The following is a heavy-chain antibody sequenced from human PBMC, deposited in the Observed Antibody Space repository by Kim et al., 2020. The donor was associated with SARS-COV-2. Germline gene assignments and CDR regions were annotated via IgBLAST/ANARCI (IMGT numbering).Heavy chain of an antibody. Sequence: YADSVKGRFTISRDNARNSQDLQMNSLRAEDTAVYYCARTHCSSTSCYIGYWGQGTLVTVSS. V-gene: IGHV3-11*06. J-gene: IGHJ4*02. CDR3: ARTHCSSTSCYIGY. D-gene: IGHD2-2*02.